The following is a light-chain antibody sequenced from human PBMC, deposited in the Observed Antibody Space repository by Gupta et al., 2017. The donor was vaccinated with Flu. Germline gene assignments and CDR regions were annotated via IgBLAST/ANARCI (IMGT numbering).Light chain of an antibody. CDR1: QSLLYGSNNKNY. Sequence: DTVMTQSPDSLSVSLGERATIKCKSSQSLLYGSNNKNYLSWFQQKPGQPPKLLIYWASTRESGVPDRVSGSGSGTDFTLTISGLRAEDVAIYYCQQYCNIPQTFGQGTKVEIK. V-gene: IGKV4-1*01. CDR3: QQYCNIPQT. CDR2: WAS. J-gene: IGKJ1*01.